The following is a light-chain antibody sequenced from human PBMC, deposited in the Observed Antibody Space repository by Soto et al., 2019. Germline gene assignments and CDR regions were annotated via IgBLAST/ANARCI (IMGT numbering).Light chain of an antibody. J-gene: IGLJ3*02. CDR2: GNS. V-gene: IGLV1-40*01. Sequence: QSVPTQPPSVSGAPGQRVTISCTGSSSNIGAGYVVHWYQQLPGTAPKLLIYGNSNRPSGVPDRFSGSKSGTSASLAITGLQAEDEADYSCQSYDSSLSGWVFGGGTKLTVL. CDR3: QSYDSSLSGWV. CDR1: SSNIGAGYV.